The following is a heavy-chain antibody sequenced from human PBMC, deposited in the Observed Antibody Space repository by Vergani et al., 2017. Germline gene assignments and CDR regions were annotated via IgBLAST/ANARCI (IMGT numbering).Heavy chain of an antibody. CDR3: ARLWYYYDSSGYYPLDY. CDR2: INHSGST. V-gene: IGHV4-34*01. D-gene: IGHD3-22*01. J-gene: IGHJ4*02. CDR1: GGSFSGYY. Sequence: QVQLQQWGAGLLKPSETLSLTCAVYGGSFSGYYWSWIRQPPGKGLEWIGEINHSGSTNYNPSLKSRVTISVDTSKNQFSLKLSSVTAADTAVYYCARLWYYYDSSGYYPLDYWGQGTLVTVSS.